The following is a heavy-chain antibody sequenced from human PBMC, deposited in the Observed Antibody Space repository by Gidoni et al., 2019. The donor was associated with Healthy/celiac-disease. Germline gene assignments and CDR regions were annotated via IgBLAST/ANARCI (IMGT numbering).Heavy chain of an antibody. CDR3: ARDSSSWTYYFDY. V-gene: IGHV3-21*01. CDR2: ISSSSSYI. Sequence: EVQLVESGGGLVKPGGSLRLSCAASGFPFSSYSMNWVRQAPGKGLEWVSSISSSSSYIYYADSVKGRFTISRDNAKNSLYLQMNSLRAEDTAVYYCARDSSSWTYYFDYWGQGTLVTVSS. D-gene: IGHD6-13*01. CDR1: GFPFSSYS. J-gene: IGHJ4*02.